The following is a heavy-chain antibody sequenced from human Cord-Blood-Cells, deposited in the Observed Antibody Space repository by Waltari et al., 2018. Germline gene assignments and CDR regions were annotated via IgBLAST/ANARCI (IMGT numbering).Heavy chain of an antibody. D-gene: IGHD6-6*01. J-gene: IGHJ4*02. CDR3: AREGGEYSSSYFDY. CDR2: INAGNGNT. CDR1: GYTFTSYA. Sequence: QVQLVQSGAEVKKPGASVKVSCKASGYTFTSYAVHWVRQAPGQRLEWMGGINAGNGNTKYSQKFQGRVTITRDTSASTAYMELSSLRSEDTAVYYCAREGGEYSSSYFDYWGQGTLVTVSS. V-gene: IGHV1-3*01.